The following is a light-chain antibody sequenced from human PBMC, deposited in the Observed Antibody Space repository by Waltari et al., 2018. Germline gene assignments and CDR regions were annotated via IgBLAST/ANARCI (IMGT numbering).Light chain of an antibody. V-gene: IGLV1-44*01. CDR3: AAWDDSLIGRV. Sequence: QSVLTQPPSASGTPGQRVTISCSGSSSNIGSYNVNWYQQLPGTAPKLLIYSNNQRPSGVPDRFSGSKSGTSASLVISGRQSEDEADYYCAAWDDSLIGRVFGGGTKLTVL. CDR1: SSNIGSYN. J-gene: IGLJ2*01. CDR2: SNN.